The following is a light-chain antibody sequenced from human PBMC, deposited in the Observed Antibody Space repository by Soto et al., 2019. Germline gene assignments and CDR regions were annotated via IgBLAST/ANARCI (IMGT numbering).Light chain of an antibody. CDR3: QQYATSAILT. J-gene: IGKJ3*01. CDR1: QSVRSNY. Sequence: EIVLTQSPGTLSLSPGERATLSCRASQSVRSNYLAWYQQRPGQAPRLLIYGASSRATGIPDRFSGSGSGTDFTLTISRLEPEDSAVYYCQQYATSAILTFGHGTKVDIK. CDR2: GAS. V-gene: IGKV3-20*01.